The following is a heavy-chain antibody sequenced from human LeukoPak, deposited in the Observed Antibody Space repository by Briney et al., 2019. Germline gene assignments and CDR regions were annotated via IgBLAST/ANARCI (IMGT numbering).Heavy chain of an antibody. CDR1: GFTFSSYE. Sequence: GGSLRLSCAASGFTFSSYEMNWVRQAPGKGLEWVSYISTSGSTIYYADSAKGRFSISRDNAKNSLYLQMNSLRAEDTAVYYCASSRGSWPDYFDYWGQGTLVTVSS. D-gene: IGHD6-13*01. CDR3: ASSRGSWPDYFDY. CDR2: ISTSGSTI. J-gene: IGHJ4*02. V-gene: IGHV3-48*03.